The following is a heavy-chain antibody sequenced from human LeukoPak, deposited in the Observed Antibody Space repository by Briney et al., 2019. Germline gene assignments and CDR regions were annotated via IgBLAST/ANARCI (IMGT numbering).Heavy chain of an antibody. CDR1: GFTFRSYS. Sequence: GGSLRLSCAASGFTFRSYSMNWVRQAPGKGLEWVSYISSSSATMYYGDSVKGRFTISRDNSKNTLYLQMNSLRAEDTAVYYCAKSNYFDRGGYYFFDYWGQGTLVTVSS. V-gene: IGHV3-48*04. J-gene: IGHJ4*02. CDR2: ISSSSATM. CDR3: AKSNYFDRGGYYFFDY. D-gene: IGHD3-22*01.